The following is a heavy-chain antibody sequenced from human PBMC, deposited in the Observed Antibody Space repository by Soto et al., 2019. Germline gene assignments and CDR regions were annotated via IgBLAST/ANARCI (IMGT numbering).Heavy chain of an antibody. CDR1: GYTFTSYA. J-gene: IGHJ6*02. CDR3: ASSIAARDYYYGMDV. CDR2: INPSNGNT. Sequence: ASVKVSCKASGYTFTSYAMHWVRQAPGQGLEWMGKINPSNGNTKYAQKFQGRVTMTRDTSTSTVYMELSSLRSEDTAVYYCASSIAARDYYYGMDVWGQGTTVTVSS. D-gene: IGHD6-6*01. V-gene: IGHV1-3*01.